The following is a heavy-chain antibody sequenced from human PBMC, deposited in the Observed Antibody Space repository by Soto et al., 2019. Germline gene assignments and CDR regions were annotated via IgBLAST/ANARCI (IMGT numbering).Heavy chain of an antibody. CDR3: ARGVGYCSGGSCYNWFDP. Sequence: SQTLSLSCAVSGGYISSGGYSRSCIPQPPRKGLEWIGYIYHSGSTYYNPSLKSRVTISVDRSKNHFSLKRSCVTAADTAVYYSARGVGYCSGGSCYNWFDPWGQGTLVTVSS. CDR2: IYHSGST. CDR1: GGYISSGGYS. J-gene: IGHJ5*02. D-gene: IGHD2-15*01. V-gene: IGHV4-30-2*01.